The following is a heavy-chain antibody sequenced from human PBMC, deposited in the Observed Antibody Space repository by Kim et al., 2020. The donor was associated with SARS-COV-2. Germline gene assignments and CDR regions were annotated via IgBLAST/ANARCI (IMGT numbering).Heavy chain of an antibody. CDR1: GGSISSYY. V-gene: IGHV4-59*08. Sequence: SETLSLTCTVSGGSISSYYWSWIRQPPGKGLEWIGYIYYSGSTNYNPSLKSRVTISVDTSKNQFSLKLSSVTAADTAVYYCARLNDYVWGSTFDYWGQGTLVTVSS. CDR2: IYYSGST. J-gene: IGHJ4*02. D-gene: IGHD3-16*01. CDR3: ARLNDYVWGSTFDY.